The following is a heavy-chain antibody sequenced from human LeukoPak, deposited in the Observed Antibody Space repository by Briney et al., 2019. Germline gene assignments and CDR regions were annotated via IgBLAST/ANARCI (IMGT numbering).Heavy chain of an antibody. V-gene: IGHV3-53*01. J-gene: IGHJ4*02. CDR2: IYSGGST. D-gene: IGHD1-1*01. Sequence: PGGSLRLSCAASGFTVSSNYMSWVRQAPGKGLEWVSVIYSGGSTYYADSVKGRFTISRDNSKNTLYLQMNSLRAEDTAVYYCARGANWNAIDHWGQGTLVTVSS. CDR1: GFTVSSNY. CDR3: ARGANWNAIDH.